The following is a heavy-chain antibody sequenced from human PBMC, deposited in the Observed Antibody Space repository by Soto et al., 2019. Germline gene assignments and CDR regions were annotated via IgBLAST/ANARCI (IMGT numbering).Heavy chain of an antibody. V-gene: IGHV4-39*01. CDR1: GASISSSGYY. D-gene: IGHD3-16*01. Sequence: PSETLSLTCTVSGASISSSGYYWGWIRQPPGKGLEWIASIYYSGSTYYNPSLKSRITISVDTSKNQFSLKLSSVTAADTAVYYCARHVLTAYIVYYFDYWGQGTLVTVSS. CDR3: ARHVLTAYIVYYFDY. J-gene: IGHJ4*02. CDR2: IYYSGST.